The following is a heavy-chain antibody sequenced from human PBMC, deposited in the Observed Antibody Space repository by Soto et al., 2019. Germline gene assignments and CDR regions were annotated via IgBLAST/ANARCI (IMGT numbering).Heavy chain of an antibody. Sequence: QVQLVQSGAEVKKPGSSVKVSCKASGGTFSSYAISWVRQAPGQGLEWMGGIIHIFGTANYAQKFQGRVTITADESTITAYMELSSLRSEDTAVYYCARDCSSTSCYAGGDDAFDIWGQGTMVTVSS. V-gene: IGHV1-69*01. CDR2: IIHIFGTA. J-gene: IGHJ3*02. D-gene: IGHD2-2*01. CDR1: GGTFSSYA. CDR3: ARDCSSTSCYAGGDDAFDI.